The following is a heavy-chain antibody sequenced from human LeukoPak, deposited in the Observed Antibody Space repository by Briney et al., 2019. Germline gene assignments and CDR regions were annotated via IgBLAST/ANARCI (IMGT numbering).Heavy chain of an antibody. D-gene: IGHD4-17*01. CDR1: GFTFSSYS. V-gene: IGHV3-21*01. J-gene: IGHJ3*02. Sequence: RVSLRLSCAASGFTFSSYSMNWVRQAPGKGLEWVSSISSSSSYIYYADSVKGRFTISRDNAKNSLYLQMNSLRAEDTAVYYCARDSLPYDDYVPDAFDIWGQGTMVTVSS. CDR3: ARDSLPYDDYVPDAFDI. CDR2: ISSSSSYI.